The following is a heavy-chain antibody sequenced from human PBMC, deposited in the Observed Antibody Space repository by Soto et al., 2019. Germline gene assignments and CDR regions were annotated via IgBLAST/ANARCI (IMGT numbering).Heavy chain of an antibody. CDR1: GYTFTIYS. V-gene: IGHV1-3*01. D-gene: IGHD3-22*01. J-gene: IGHJ6*02. CDR2: VNAGNGDT. CDR3: ARPYYYDSTGYYSSQHFFYYAMDV. Sequence: QSQLVQSGAEVKKPGASVMISCKASGYTFTIYSMHWVRQAPGQRLEWMGWVNAGNGDTKYSQKFQGRVTITRDTSATTAYMELRSLRSEDTAVYYCARPYYYDSTGYYSSQHFFYYAMDVWGQGTTVTVSS.